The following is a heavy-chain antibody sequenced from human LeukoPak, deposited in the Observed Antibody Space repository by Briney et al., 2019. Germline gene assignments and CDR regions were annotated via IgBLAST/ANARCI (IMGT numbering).Heavy chain of an antibody. J-gene: IGHJ4*02. CDR3: AKDKDGSGYYPSYYFDY. Sequence: PGGSLRLSCAASGFTFDDYAMHWVRQAPGKGLEWVSGISWNSGSIGYADSVKGRFTISRDNAKNSLYLQMNSLRAEDTALYYCAKDKDGSGYYPSYYFDYWGQGTLVTVSS. V-gene: IGHV3-9*01. D-gene: IGHD3-22*01. CDR2: ISWNSGSI. CDR1: GFTFDDYA.